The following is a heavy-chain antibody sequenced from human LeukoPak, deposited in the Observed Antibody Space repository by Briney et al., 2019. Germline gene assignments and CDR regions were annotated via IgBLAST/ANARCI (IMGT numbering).Heavy chain of an antibody. D-gene: IGHD6-19*01. CDR2: INHSGST. V-gene: IGHV4-34*01. J-gene: IGHJ5*02. CDR1: GGSFSGYY. Sequence: PSETLSLTCAVYGGSFSGYYWSWIRQPPGKGLERIGGINHSGSTNYNPSLKSRVTISVDTSKNQFSLKLSSVTAADTAVYYCARGSGQWLVRGWFDPWGQGTLVTVSS. CDR3: ARGSGQWLVRGWFDP.